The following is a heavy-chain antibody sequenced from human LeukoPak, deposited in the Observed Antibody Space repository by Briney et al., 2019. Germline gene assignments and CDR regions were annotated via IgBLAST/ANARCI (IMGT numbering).Heavy chain of an antibody. CDR1: GFTFSSYW. Sequence: GGSLRLSCAASGFTFSSYWMSWVRQAPGKGLEWVANIKQDGSEKYYVDSVKGRFTISRDNAENSLYLQMNSLRAEDTAVYYCARAAMIVHSYYYGMDVWGQGTTVTVSS. V-gene: IGHV3-7*01. D-gene: IGHD3-22*01. J-gene: IGHJ6*02. CDR3: ARAAMIVHSYYYGMDV. CDR2: IKQDGSEK.